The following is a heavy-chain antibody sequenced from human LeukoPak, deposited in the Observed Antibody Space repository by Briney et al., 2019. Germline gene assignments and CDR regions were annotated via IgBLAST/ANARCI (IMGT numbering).Heavy chain of an antibody. CDR2: ISSSGSTI. J-gene: IGHJ4*02. D-gene: IGHD3-10*01. V-gene: IGHV3-48*03. Sequence: PGGSLRLSCGASGFTFSSYEMNWVRQAPGKGLEWVSYISSSGSTIYYADSVKGRFTISRDNAKNSLYLQMNSLRAEDTAVYYCARGRRGSGSYWGREFDYWGQGTLVTVSS. CDR3: ARGRRGSGSYWGREFDY. CDR1: GFTFSSYE.